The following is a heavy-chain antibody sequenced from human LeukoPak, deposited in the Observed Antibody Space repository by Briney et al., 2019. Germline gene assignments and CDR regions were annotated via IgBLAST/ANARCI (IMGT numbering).Heavy chain of an antibody. CDR3: ARDLSSIFGVVILPNGMDV. D-gene: IGHD3-3*01. Sequence: ASVKVSCKASGYTFTSYYMHWVRQAPGQGLEWMGIINPSGGSTSYAQKFQGRVTMTRDTSTSTVYMELSSLRSEDTAVYYCARDLSSIFGVVILPNGMDVWGQGTTVTVSS. CDR1: GYTFTSYY. J-gene: IGHJ6*02. V-gene: IGHV1-46*01. CDR2: INPSGGST.